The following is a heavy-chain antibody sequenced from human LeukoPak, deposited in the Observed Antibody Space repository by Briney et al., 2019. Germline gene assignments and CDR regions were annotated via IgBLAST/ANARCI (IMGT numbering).Heavy chain of an antibody. J-gene: IGHJ4*02. V-gene: IGHV3-23*01. D-gene: IGHD2-15*01. CDR2: ISGSGGST. CDR1: GFTFSSYG. Sequence: GGSLRLSCAASGFTFSSYGMSWVRQAPGKGLEWVSAISGSGGSTYYADSVKGRFTISRDNSKNTLYLQMNSLRAEDTAVYYCAKDQLNRFCSGGSCSVTHDYWGQGTLVTVSS. CDR3: AKDQLNRFCSGGSCSVTHDY.